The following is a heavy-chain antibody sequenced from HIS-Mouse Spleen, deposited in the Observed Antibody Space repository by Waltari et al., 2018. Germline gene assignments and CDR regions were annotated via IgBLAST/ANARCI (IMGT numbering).Heavy chain of an antibody. V-gene: IGHV4-39*07. CDR2: IYYSGST. CDR3: AREIPYSSSWYDWYFDL. CDR1: GGSISSSSYY. Sequence: QLQLQESGPGLVKPSETLSLTCTVSGGSISSSSYYWGWIRQPPGKGLEWIGSIYYSGSTYSNPSLKSRVTISVDTSTNQSSLKRSSVTAADTAVYSCAREIPYSSSWYDWYFDLWGRGTLVTVSS. D-gene: IGHD6-13*01. J-gene: IGHJ2*01.